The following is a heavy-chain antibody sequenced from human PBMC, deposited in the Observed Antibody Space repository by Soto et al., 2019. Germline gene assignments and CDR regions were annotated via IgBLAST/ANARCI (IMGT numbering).Heavy chain of an antibody. J-gene: IGHJ6*03. CDR2: INHSGTT. D-gene: IGHD3-9*01. CDR3: ASYHYLDLWTGSRHYMDV. V-gene: IGHV4-34*01. CDR1: GGSLSGYY. Sequence: QVHLEQWGAGLLNPSETLSLTCAVYGGSLSGYYWSGGRQSPGRGREWIGEINHSGTTNYNPSLKTRVTISADTSKHQFSLRLSSVTAADSAVYYCASYHYLDLWTGSRHYMDVWGRGTTVTVSS.